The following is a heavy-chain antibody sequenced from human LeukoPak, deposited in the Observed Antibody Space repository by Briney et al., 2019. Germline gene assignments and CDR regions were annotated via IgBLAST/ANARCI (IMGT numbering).Heavy chain of an antibody. V-gene: IGHV3-11*04. CDR1: GFAFSDYY. CDR2: ISSSGSTI. CDR3: ARDLVDTGFDY. D-gene: IGHD1-14*01. J-gene: IGHJ4*02. Sequence: GGSLRLSCAASGFAFSDYYMSWIRQAPGRGLEWVSYISSSGSTIYYADSVKGRFTISRDNAKNSLYLQMNSLRAEDTAVYYCARDLVDTGFDYWGQGTLVTVSS.